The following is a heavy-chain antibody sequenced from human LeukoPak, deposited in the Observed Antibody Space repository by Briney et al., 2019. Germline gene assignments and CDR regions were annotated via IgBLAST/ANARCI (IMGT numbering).Heavy chain of an antibody. Sequence: GSSVKVSCKASGGTFISYTISWLRQAPGQGLEWMGRIIPILGIANYAQKFQGRVTITADKSTSTAYMELSSLRSEDTAVYYCARARDIVVVPAANDAFDIWGQGTMVTVSS. D-gene: IGHD2-2*01. J-gene: IGHJ3*02. CDR2: IIPILGIA. CDR3: ARARDIVVVPAANDAFDI. V-gene: IGHV1-69*02. CDR1: GGTFISYT.